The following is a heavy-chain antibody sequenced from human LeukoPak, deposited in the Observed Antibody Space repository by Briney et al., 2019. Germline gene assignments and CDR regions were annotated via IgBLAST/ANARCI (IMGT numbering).Heavy chain of an antibody. CDR2: IYYSGST. Sequence: SETLSLTCTVSGGSISSGGYYWSWIRQHPGKGLEWIGYIYYSGSTYYNPSLKSRVTISVDTSKNQFSLKLSSVTAADTAVYYCARAVHRDYYGMDVWGQGTTVTVSS. J-gene: IGHJ6*02. D-gene: IGHD2-21*01. V-gene: IGHV4-31*03. CDR1: GGSISSGGYY. CDR3: ARAVHRDYYGMDV.